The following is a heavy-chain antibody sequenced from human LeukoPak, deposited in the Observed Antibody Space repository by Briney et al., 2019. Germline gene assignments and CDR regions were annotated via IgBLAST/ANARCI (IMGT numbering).Heavy chain of an antibody. CDR1: GGSISGYY. V-gene: IGHV4-59*12. D-gene: IGHD4-23*01. CDR2: IYHSGST. Sequence: SETLSLTCTVSGGSISGYYWSWIRQPPGKGLEWIGYIYHSGSTYYNPSLKSRVTISVDRSKNQFSLKLSSVTAADTAVYYCAREDYGGNSVFDYWGQGTLVTVSS. J-gene: IGHJ4*02. CDR3: AREDYGGNSVFDY.